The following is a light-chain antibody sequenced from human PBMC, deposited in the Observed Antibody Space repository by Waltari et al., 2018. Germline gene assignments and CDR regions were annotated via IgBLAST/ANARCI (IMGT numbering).Light chain of an antibody. J-gene: IGKJ5*01. CDR3: QQYGNLPIT. CDR1: QNVVGTY. V-gene: IGKV3-20*01. CDR2: GTD. Sequence: EIVLTQSPGTLSLSPGDRATLSCRASQNVVGTYLAWYQQKPGQAPRLLISGTDTRATGIPDRFTGSEFGTDFTLTISRLEPEDFAVYYCQQYGNLPITFGQGTRLEIK.